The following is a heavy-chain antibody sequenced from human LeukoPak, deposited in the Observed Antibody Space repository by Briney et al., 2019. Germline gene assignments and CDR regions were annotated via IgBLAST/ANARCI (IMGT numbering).Heavy chain of an antibody. CDR2: ISGSGDNSGSGDNT. J-gene: IGHJ4*02. Sequence: GGSLRLSCAASGFTFSNYGMSWVRQAPGKGLECVSRISGSGDNSGSGDNTYYADSVKGRFTISRDDPHNTLYLQMNSLRAEDTAVYFCARGGVDYYGSGTYYLMYYFDNWGQGALVTVSS. D-gene: IGHD3-10*01. CDR1: GFTFSNYG. V-gene: IGHV3-23*01. CDR3: ARGGVDYYGSGTYYLMYYFDN.